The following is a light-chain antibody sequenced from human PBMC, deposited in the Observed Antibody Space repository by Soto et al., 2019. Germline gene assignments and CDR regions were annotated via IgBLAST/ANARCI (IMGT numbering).Light chain of an antibody. V-gene: IGLV2-14*03. CDR3: TSYTTSGTYV. CDR2: DVT. J-gene: IGLJ1*01. Sequence: QSALTQPASVSGSPGQSVAISCTGTSSDVGSYNFVSWYQQHPGNTPKVIIYDVTNRPSGISDRFSGSKSGNTASLTISGLQAEDEAVYYCTSYTTSGTYVFGTGTKVTVL. CDR1: SSDVGSYNF.